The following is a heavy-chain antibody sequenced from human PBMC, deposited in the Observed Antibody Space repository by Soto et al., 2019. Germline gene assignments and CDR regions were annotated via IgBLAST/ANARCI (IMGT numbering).Heavy chain of an antibody. CDR3: ARGLYYYDSSGGFDWFDP. D-gene: IGHD3-22*01. CDR2: IIPIFGTA. V-gene: IGHV1-69*01. Sequence: QVQLVQSGAEVKKPGSSVKVSCKASGGTFSSYAISWVRQAPGQGLEWMGGIIPIFGTANYAQKFQGRVTSTADESTSTAYMELSSLRSEDTAVYYCARGLYYYDSSGGFDWFDPWGQGTLVTVSS. CDR1: GGTFSSYA. J-gene: IGHJ5*02.